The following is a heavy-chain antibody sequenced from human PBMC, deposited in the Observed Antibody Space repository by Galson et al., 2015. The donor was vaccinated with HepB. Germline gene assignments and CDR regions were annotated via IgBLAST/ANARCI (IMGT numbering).Heavy chain of an antibody. J-gene: IGHJ4*02. Sequence: VKVSCKASGYTFTSFGISWVRQAPGQGLEWMGWVSGYNEKSNHPQKFQGRVSMTTDTSTSTAYMELRSLRSDDTAVYYCARDGYCTNGVCKVADYWGQGTLVTVSS. CDR1: GYTFTSFG. CDR2: VSGYNEKS. D-gene: IGHD2-8*01. V-gene: IGHV1-18*04. CDR3: ARDGYCTNGVCKVADY.